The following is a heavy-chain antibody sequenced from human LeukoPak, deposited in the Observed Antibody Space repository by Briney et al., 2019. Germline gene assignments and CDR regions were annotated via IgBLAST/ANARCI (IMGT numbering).Heavy chain of an antibody. CDR1: GGSISSSSYY. D-gene: IGHD1-26*01. J-gene: IGHJ5*02. Sequence: SETLSLTCTVSGGSISSSSYYWGWIRQPPGKGLEWIGSIYYSGSTYYNPSLKSRVTISVDTSKNQFSLKLSSVTAADTAVYYCARGRVGATSGWFDPWGQGTLVTVSS. CDR3: ARGRVGATSGWFDP. V-gene: IGHV4-39*07. CDR2: IYYSGST.